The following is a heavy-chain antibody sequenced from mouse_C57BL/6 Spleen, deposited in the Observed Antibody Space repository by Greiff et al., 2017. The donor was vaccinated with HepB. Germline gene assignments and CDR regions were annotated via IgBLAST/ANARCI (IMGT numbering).Heavy chain of an antibody. D-gene: IGHD2-4*01. V-gene: IGHV5-16*01. Sequence: EVHLVESEGGLVQPGSSMKLSCTASGFTFSDYYMAWVRQVPEKGLEWVANINYDGSSTYYLDSLKSRFIISRDNAKNILYLQMSSLKSEDTATYYCAREDYDYDGGRFAYWGQGTLVTVSA. CDR2: INYDGSST. J-gene: IGHJ3*01. CDR1: GFTFSDYY. CDR3: AREDYDYDGGRFAY.